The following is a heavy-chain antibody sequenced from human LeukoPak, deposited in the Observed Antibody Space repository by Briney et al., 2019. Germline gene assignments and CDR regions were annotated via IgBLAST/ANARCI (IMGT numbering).Heavy chain of an antibody. V-gene: IGHV1-18*01. CDR3: ARIYCSSTSCYNYYGMDV. Sequence: ASVKVSCKASGYTFTSYGISWVRQAPGQGLEWMGWISAYNGNTNYAQKLQGRVTMTTDTSTSTAYMELRSLRSDDTAVYYCARIYCSSTSCYNYYGMDVWGQGTTVTVSS. CDR1: GYTFTSYG. D-gene: IGHD2-2*02. J-gene: IGHJ6*02. CDR2: ISAYNGNT.